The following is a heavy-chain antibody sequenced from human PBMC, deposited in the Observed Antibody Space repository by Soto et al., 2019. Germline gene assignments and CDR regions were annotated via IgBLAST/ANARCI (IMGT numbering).Heavy chain of an antibody. J-gene: IGHJ4*02. D-gene: IGHD2-21*01. V-gene: IGHV1-18*01. CDR2: ISAYNGNT. CDR1: GYTFTSYG. Sequence: QVQLVQSGAEVKKPGASVKVSCKASGYTFTSYGISWVRQAPGQGLEWMGWISAYNGNTNYAQKLQGRDTLTTDTSTRTDDMELSGLRSDDTAVYYCARDSGSVVVIAQPDYWGQGTLVTVSS. CDR3: ARDSGSVVVIAQPDY.